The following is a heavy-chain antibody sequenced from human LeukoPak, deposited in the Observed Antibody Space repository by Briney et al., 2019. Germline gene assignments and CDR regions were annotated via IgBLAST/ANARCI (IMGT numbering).Heavy chain of an antibody. Sequence: PSETLSLTCTVSGGSISSSSYYWGWIRQPPGKGLEWIGSIYYSGSTNYNPSLQSRVTMSVDTSKNQFSLRLSSVTAADTAVYYCVGAKQWLSFDIWGQGTVVTVSS. D-gene: IGHD3-22*01. CDR2: IYYSGST. CDR3: VGAKQWLSFDI. J-gene: IGHJ3*02. CDR1: GGSISSSSYY. V-gene: IGHV4-39*07.